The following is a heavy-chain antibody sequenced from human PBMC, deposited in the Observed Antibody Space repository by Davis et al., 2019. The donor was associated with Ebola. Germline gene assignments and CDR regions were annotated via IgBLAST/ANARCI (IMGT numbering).Heavy chain of an antibody. CDR3: ARDRAYCTHGACFTRYHDYGLDV. CDR1: GYTFTGYY. V-gene: IGHV1-2*06. J-gene: IGHJ6*04. D-gene: IGHD2-8*01. CDR2: INPNSGGT. Sequence: ASVKVSCKASGYTFTGYYMHWVRQAPGQGLEWMGRINPNSGGTNYAQKFQGRLTMTTATSTATAYMELRGLTSDDTAVYYCARDRAYCTHGACFTRYHDYGLDVWGKGTTVTVSS.